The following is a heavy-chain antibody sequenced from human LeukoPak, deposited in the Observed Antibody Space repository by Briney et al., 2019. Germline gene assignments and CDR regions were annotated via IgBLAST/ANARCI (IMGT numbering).Heavy chain of an antibody. D-gene: IGHD2-21*02. Sequence: GGSLRLSCAASGFTFSTYSMNWVRQAPGKGLEWVSYISSSSSTIYYADSVKGRFTISRDNAKSSLYLQMNSLRAEDTAIYYCGRDPNGDYLGAFDFWGPGTMVAVSS. V-gene: IGHV3-48*04. CDR3: GRDPNGDYLGAFDF. CDR1: GFTFSTYS. CDR2: ISSSSSTI. J-gene: IGHJ3*01.